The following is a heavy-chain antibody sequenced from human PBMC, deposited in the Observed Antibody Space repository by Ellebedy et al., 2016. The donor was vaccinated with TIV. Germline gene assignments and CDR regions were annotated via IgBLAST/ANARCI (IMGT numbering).Heavy chain of an antibody. D-gene: IGHD3-16*01. Sequence: GGSLRLXCAASGFTFSNDWMTWVRQVPGKGLEWVANINPDGSEKYCVGSVEGRFSISRDNAKNSLYLQMTSLRAEDTALYYCARDLNWGTTWGQGTLVTVSS. J-gene: IGHJ5*02. CDR3: ARDLNWGTT. V-gene: IGHV3-7*01. CDR1: GFTFSNDW. CDR2: INPDGSEK.